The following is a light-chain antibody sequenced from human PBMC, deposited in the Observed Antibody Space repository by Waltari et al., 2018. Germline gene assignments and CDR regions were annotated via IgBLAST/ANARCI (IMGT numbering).Light chain of an antibody. V-gene: IGLV2-11*01. CDR2: DVL. CDR1: SRDIGY. J-gene: IGLJ1*01. CDR3: CLSAGSHTSYV. Sequence: QSALTQPRSGSGSPGQSVTISCTAPSRDIGYFSWYQQHPGKAPKLIIYDVLKRPSGVPVRFSGSKSGCTASLTISGLQAEDEADYYCCLSAGSHTSYVFGAGTNVAVL.